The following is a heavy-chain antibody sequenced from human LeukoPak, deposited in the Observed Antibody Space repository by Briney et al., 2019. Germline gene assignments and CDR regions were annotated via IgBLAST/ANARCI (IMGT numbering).Heavy chain of an antibody. J-gene: IGHJ4*02. V-gene: IGHV3-15*01. CDR2: IKRKSDGGTT. CDR1: GLIFSNAW. D-gene: IGHD1-14*01. CDR3: TTELDVRPNHY. Sequence: GGSLRLSCAASGLIFSNAWMSWVRQVPGKGLEWVGRIKRKSDGGTTDYAAPVKGRFTISRDDSKNTLYLQMNSLKSEDTAVYYCTTELDVRPNHYWGQGTLVTVSS.